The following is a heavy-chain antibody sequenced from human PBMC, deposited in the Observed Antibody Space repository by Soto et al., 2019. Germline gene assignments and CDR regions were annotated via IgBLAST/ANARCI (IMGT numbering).Heavy chain of an antibody. Sequence: GESLKISCKGSGYSFTSYWIGWVRQMPGKGLEWMGIIYPGDSDTRYSPSFRGQVTISADKSISTAYLQWSSLKASDTAMYYCARVERDFWSGYYSFDYWGQGTLVTVSS. CDR1: GYSFTSYW. J-gene: IGHJ4*02. V-gene: IGHV5-51*01. CDR3: ARVERDFWSGYYSFDY. CDR2: IYPGDSDT. D-gene: IGHD3-3*01.